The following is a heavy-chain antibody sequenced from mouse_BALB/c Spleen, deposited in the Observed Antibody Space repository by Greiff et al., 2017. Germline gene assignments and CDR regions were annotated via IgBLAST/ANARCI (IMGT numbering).Heavy chain of an antibody. Sequence: EVQGVESGGGLVQPGGSRKLSCAASGFTFSSFGMHWVRQAPEKGLEWVAYISSGSSTIYYADTVKGRFTISRDNPKNTLFLQMTSLRSEDTAMYYCAREGGHEGFAYWGQGTLVTVSA. CDR2: ISSGSSTI. CDR1: GFTFSSFG. D-gene: IGHD6-1*01. CDR3: AREGGHEGFAY. J-gene: IGHJ3*01. V-gene: IGHV5-17*02.